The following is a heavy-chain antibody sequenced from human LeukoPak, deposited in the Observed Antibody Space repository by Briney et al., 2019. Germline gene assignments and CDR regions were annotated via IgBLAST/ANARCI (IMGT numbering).Heavy chain of an antibody. CDR1: GFTFSSHA. V-gene: IGHV3-23*01. CDR2: ISGSGGST. J-gene: IGHJ4*02. D-gene: IGHD2-8*01. CDR3: AKDVRGYCTNGVCYTFDY. Sequence: GGSLRLSCAASGFTFSSHAMSWVRQASGKGLEWVSAISGSGGSTYYADSVKGRFTISRDNSKNTLYLQMNSLRAEDTAVYYCAKDVRGYCTNGVCYTFDYWGQGTLVTVSS.